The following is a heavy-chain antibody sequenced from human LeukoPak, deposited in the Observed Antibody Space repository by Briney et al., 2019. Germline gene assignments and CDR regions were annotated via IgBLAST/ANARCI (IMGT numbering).Heavy chain of an antibody. D-gene: IGHD3/OR15-3a*01. Sequence: SETLSLTCIVSGVSINSRYWGWIRQPAGKGLEWIGHIYSSGSTYYNPSLKSRVTMSVDTSTNHFYLKLTSVTAADTALYYCARRWTGENTFDIWGQGTMVTVS. CDR1: GVSINSRY. CDR2: IYSSGST. CDR3: ARRWTGENTFDI. J-gene: IGHJ3*02. V-gene: IGHV4-4*07.